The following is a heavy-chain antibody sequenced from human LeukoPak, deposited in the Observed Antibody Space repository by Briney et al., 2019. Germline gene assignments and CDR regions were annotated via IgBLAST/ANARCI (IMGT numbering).Heavy chain of an antibody. CDR2: ISGSGGST. V-gene: IGHV3-23*01. Sequence: GGSLILSCAASGFTFSSYAMSWVRQAPGKGLEWVSAISGSGGSTYYADSVKGRFTISRDNSKNTLYLQMNSLRAEDTAVYYCAKVKWRYYDSSGHYFDYWGQGTLVTVSS. J-gene: IGHJ4*02. D-gene: IGHD3-22*01. CDR3: AKVKWRYYDSSGHYFDY. CDR1: GFTFSSYA.